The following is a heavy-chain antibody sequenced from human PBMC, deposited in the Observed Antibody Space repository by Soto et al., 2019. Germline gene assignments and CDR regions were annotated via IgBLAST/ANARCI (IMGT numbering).Heavy chain of an antibody. CDR2: ISTYSGDT. Sequence: QVHLVQSGVEVKTPGASVKVSCQASGYTFFTYDISWVRQAPGQGLEWRGWISTYSGDTKYAQKFQGRVTMTTDTAPTTAYLEPRSLRSDDTAVYYCARHHGPTTSENGFDPWGQGTLVTVSS. CDR1: GYTFFTYD. D-gene: IGHD5-12*01. V-gene: IGHV1-18*01. CDR3: ARHHGPTTSENGFDP. J-gene: IGHJ5*02.